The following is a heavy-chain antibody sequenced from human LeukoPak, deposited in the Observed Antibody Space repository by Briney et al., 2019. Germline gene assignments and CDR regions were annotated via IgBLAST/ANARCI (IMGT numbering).Heavy chain of an antibody. CDR2: IRYDGSNK. D-gene: IGHD7-27*01. CDR3: AKDARTGDNAFDI. J-gene: IGHJ3*02. CDR1: GFTFSSYG. Sequence: GGSLRLSCAASGFTFSSYGMHWVRQAPGKGLEWVAFIRYDGSNKYYADSVKGRFTISRDNSKNTLYLQMNSLRAEDTAVYYCAKDARTGDNAFDIWGQGTMVTVSS. V-gene: IGHV3-30*02.